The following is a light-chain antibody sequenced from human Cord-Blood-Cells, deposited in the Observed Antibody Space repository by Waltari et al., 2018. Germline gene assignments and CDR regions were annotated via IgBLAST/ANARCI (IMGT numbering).Light chain of an antibody. CDR3: SSYTSSSTWV. V-gene: IGLV2-14*01. J-gene: IGLJ3*02. Sequence: QSALTPPASVSGSPGQSITISCTGTSSDVGGYNYVPWYQQHPGKAPKLMIYDASKRPSGVSNRFSGSKSGNTASLTISGLQAEDEADYYCSSYTSSSTWVFGGGTKLTVL. CDR1: SSDVGGYNY. CDR2: DAS.